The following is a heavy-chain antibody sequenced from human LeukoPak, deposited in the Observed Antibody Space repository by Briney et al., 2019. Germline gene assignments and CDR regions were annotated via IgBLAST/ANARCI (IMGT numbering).Heavy chain of an antibody. CDR2: IKQDGSEK. D-gene: IGHD1-20*01. Sequence: GGSLRLSCAASGFTFSSYWMGWVRQAPGKGLEWVANIKQDGSEKYYVDSVKGRFTISRDNSKNTLYLQMNSLRAEDTAVYYCAKDQGGITGSDFDYWGQGTLVTVSS. V-gene: IGHV3-7*03. CDR1: GFTFSSYW. J-gene: IGHJ4*02. CDR3: AKDQGGITGSDFDY.